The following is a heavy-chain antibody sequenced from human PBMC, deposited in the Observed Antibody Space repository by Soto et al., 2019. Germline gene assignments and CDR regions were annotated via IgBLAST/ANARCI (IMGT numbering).Heavy chain of an antibody. Sequence: ASLNVSFKASGYTFTNFCCTLFLRSPVQGLELMGWISAYTDTPNYAQKFQCRVTMNIDTSTSTACMDLRSLTSDDKAVYYCERVIHGVEAWFEQWGQRNMVNVSS. J-gene: IGHJ5*02. D-gene: IGHD4-17*01. CDR3: ERVIHGVEAWFEQ. CDR2: ISAYTDTP. V-gene: IGHV1-18*01. CDR1: GYTFTNFC.